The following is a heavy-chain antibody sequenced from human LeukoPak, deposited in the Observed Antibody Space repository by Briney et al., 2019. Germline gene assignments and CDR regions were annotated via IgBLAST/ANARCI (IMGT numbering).Heavy chain of an antibody. CDR2: IYYSGST. D-gene: IGHD1-26*01. J-gene: IGHJ4*02. V-gene: IGHV4-59*12. CDR3: ARGSSPYSGSYFH. CDR1: GGSISSYY. Sequence: SETLSLTCTVSGGSISSYYWSWIRQPPGKGLEWIGYIYYSGSTNYNPSLKSRVTISVDTSKNQFSLKLSSVTAADTAVYYCARGSSPYSGSYFHWGQGTLVTVSS.